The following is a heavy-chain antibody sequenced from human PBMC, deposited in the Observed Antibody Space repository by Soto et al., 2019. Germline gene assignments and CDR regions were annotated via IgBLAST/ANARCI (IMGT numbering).Heavy chain of an antibody. D-gene: IGHD6-13*01. V-gene: IGHV4-61*01. CDR2: LYYSGST. CDR3: ARDLLPAAGSFDF. J-gene: IGHJ4*02. CDR1: GGSASSGSYF. Sequence: QVRLQESGPGLVKPSETLSLTCTVSGGSASSGSYFWIRHSPGKGLAWIASLYYSGSTNYNPSLKSRVTTSVDTSKNQFSLKLNSVTAADTAVYFCARDLLPAAGSFDFWGQGTMVTVSS.